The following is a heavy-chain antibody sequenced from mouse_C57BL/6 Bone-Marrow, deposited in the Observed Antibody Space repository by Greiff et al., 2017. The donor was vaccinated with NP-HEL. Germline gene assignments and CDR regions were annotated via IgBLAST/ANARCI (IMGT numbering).Heavy chain of an antibody. CDR1: GYTFTNYW. J-gene: IGHJ1*03. D-gene: IGHD1-1*01. Sequence: QVQLQQSGAELVRPGTSVKMSCKASGYTFTNYWIGWAKQRPGHGLEWIGDIYPGGGYTNYNEKFKGKATLTADKSSSTAYMQFSSLTSEDSAIYYCARAGVHYGSSYRYFDVWGTGTTVTVSS. CDR3: ARAGVHYGSSYRYFDV. CDR2: IYPGGGYT. V-gene: IGHV1-63*01.